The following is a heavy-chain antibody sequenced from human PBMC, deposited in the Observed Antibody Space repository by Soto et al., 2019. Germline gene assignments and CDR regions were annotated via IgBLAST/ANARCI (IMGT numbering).Heavy chain of an antibody. CDR1: GFTFSSYA. J-gene: IGHJ6*02. CDR3: ARAMGGLYYYYYGMDV. V-gene: IGHV3-30-3*01. D-gene: IGHD1-26*01. CDR2: ISYDGSNK. Sequence: QVQLVESGGGVVQPGRSLRLSCAASGFTFSSYAMHWVRQAPGKGLEWVAVISYDGSNKYYAGSVKGRFTISRDNSKNTLYLQMNSLRAEDTAVYYCARAMGGLYYYYYGMDVWGQGTTVTVSS.